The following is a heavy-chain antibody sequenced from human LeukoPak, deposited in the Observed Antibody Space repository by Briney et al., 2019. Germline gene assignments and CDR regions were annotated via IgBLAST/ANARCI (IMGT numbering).Heavy chain of an antibody. Sequence: SLRLSCAASGFALQNYTMHWVRQAPGGGLEWVSSVSWDNGHIAYADSVKVRFSISRDNAKNSLYLQMSSLRPEDTALYYCARGPGWALHKRYFDSWGQGALVIVSS. D-gene: IGHD1-26*01. J-gene: IGHJ4*02. CDR3: ARGPGWALHKRYFDS. V-gene: IGHV3-9*01. CDR1: GFALQNYT. CDR2: VSWDNGHI.